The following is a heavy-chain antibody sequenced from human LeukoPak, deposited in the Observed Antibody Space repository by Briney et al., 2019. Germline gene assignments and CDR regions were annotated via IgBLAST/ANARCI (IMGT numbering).Heavy chain of an antibody. J-gene: IGHJ4*02. CDR1: GGSFSGYY. D-gene: IGHD1-26*01. CDR2: INHSGST. Sequence: SETLSLTCAVYGGSFSGYYWSWIRQPPGRGLEWIGEINHSGSTNYNPSLKSRVTISVDTSKNQFSLKLSSVTAADTAVYYCAPLWASSSSWGQGTLVTVSS. CDR3: APLWASSSS. V-gene: IGHV4-34*01.